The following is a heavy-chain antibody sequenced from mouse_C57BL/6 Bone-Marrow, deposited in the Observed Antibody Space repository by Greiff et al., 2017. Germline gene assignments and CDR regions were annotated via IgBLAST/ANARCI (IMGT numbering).Heavy chain of an antibody. D-gene: IGHD2-4*01. Sequence: QVQLQQPGAELVKPGASVKLSCKASGYTFTSYWMHWVKQRPGRGLEWIGRIDPTNGSTKYNEKFKSKATLTVDKSSSTAYMQLSSLTCADSAVYYCARSMRLRRGGAMDYWGQGTSVTVSS. CDR1: GYTFTSYW. CDR3: ARSMRLRRGGAMDY. V-gene: IGHV1-72*01. CDR2: IDPTNGST. J-gene: IGHJ4*01.